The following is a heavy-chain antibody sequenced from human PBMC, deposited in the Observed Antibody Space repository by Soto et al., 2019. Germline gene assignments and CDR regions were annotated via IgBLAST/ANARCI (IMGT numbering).Heavy chain of an antibody. CDR2: INSNGHTP. CDR3: AKDKMEQWLVGGYYDY. D-gene: IGHD6-19*01. J-gene: IGHJ4*02. V-gene: IGHV3-64*04. Sequence: GGSLRLCFSASGFNFGTYPMPWSRQAPGEALDYVSGINSNGHTPNHADSVRGRFTISRDNSKNTMYLQMNSLRADDTDIYYCAKDKMEQWLVGGYYDYWGQGALVTVSS. CDR1: GFNFGTYP.